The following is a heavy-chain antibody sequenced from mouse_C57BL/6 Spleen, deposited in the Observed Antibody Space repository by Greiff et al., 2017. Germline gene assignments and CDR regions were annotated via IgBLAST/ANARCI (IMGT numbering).Heavy chain of an antibody. CDR1: GYTFTSYW. V-gene: IGHV1-7*01. CDR3: ARLENYEMDD. Sequence: VQLQQSGAELAKPGASVKLSCKASGYTFTSYWMHWVKQRHGQGLAWIGYINPSSGYTKSNQKFKDKATFTADKCSSTSYMQLSSLTYEDSAVYYCARLENYEMDDWGQGTSVTVAS. CDR2: INPSSGYT. J-gene: IGHJ4*01.